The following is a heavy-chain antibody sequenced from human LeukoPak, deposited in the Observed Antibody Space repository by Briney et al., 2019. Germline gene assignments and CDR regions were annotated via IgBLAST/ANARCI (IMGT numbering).Heavy chain of an antibody. Sequence: GGSLRLSCAASGFTFSSYAMNWVRQAPGKGLEWVAGISSGDRTFHAESVKGRFTISRDNSKNTLYLQMNSLRAEDTAVYYCARTRVDTTTFDYFDYWGQGTLVTVSS. CDR1: GFTFSSYA. J-gene: IGHJ4*02. CDR2: ISSGDRT. V-gene: IGHV3-23*01. CDR3: ARTRVDTTTFDYFDY. D-gene: IGHD4-11*01.